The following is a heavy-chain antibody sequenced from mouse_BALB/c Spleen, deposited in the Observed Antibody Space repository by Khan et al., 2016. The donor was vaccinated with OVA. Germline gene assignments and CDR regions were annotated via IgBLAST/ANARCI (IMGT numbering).Heavy chain of an antibody. J-gene: IGHJ4*01. CDR2: IWAGGST. CDR3: AKDDCYCEDAMDY. D-gene: IGHD2-3*01. CDR1: GFSLTSYG. Sequence: VQLQESGPGLVAPSQSLSITCTVSGFSLTSYGVHWVRQPPGKGLEWLGVIWAGGSTNYNSALMSRLSISKDNSKSQVFLKMNSLQTDDTAMYYCAKDDCYCEDAMDYWGQGTSVTVSS. V-gene: IGHV2-9*02.